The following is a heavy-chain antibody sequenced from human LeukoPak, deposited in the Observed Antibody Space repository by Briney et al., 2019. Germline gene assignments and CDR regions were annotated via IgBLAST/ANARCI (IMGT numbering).Heavy chain of an antibody. J-gene: IGHJ4*02. CDR3: ARTYYDILTGYNPYFDY. Sequence: GGSLRLSCAASGFTFSNYWMNWVRQAPGKGLEWVSSITASSTAIYSADSVKGRFTISRDNAKNFLYLQMNSLRAEDTAVYYCARTYYDILTGYNPYFDYWGQGILVTVSS. CDR1: GFTFSNYW. CDR2: ITASSTAI. D-gene: IGHD3-9*01. V-gene: IGHV3-21*01.